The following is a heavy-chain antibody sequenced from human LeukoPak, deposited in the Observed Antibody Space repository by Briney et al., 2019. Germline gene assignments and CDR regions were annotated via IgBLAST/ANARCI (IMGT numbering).Heavy chain of an antibody. CDR1: GFTFSHYA. J-gene: IGHJ3*02. D-gene: IGHD1-26*01. CDR2: ISYDGSHQ. V-gene: IGHV3-30*01. CDR3: AKDWEPRRPGAFDI. Sequence: GGSLRLSCAASGFTFSHYAMHWVRQAPGKGLEWVAVISYDGSHQYSADSVKGRLTISRDNSRHTLYLQMNSLRAEDTAVYYCAKDWEPRRPGAFDIWGQGTMVTVSS.